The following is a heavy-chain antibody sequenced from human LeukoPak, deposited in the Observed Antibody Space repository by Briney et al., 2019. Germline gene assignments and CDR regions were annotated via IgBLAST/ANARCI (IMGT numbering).Heavy chain of an antibody. V-gene: IGHV3-23*01. CDR1: GFTFSNHG. J-gene: IGHJ4*02. Sequence: GGSLRLSCAASGFTFSNHGTNWVRQAPGKGLEWVSGISPSGDITYYVDSVKGRFTISRDNSKNTLYLQMNSLRAEDTAVYYCYCPDCSGGGYWGQGTLVTVSS. CDR2: ISPSGDIT. D-gene: IGHD2-15*01. CDR3: YCPDCSGGGY.